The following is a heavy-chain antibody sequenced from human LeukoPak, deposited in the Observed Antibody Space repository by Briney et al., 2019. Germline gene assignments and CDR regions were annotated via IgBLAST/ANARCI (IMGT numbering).Heavy chain of an antibody. V-gene: IGHV3-9*01. CDR3: VKDRKGYYYYMDV. CDR2: INWNSGSI. J-gene: IGHJ6*03. Sequence: GGSLRLSCAASGFTFSSYWMHWVRQAPGKGLVWVSGINWNSGSIGYADSVKGRFTISRDNAKNSLYLQMNSLRAEDTALYYCVKDRKGYYYYMDVWGKGTTITISS. CDR1: GFTFSSYW.